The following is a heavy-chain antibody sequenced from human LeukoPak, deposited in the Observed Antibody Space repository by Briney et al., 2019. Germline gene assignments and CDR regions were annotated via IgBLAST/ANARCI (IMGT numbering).Heavy chain of an antibody. CDR2: IYYSGST. CDR3: ARDPTQYDSSGPGSAFDI. D-gene: IGHD3-22*01. CDR1: GDSISLSFYY. J-gene: IGHJ3*02. V-gene: IGHV4-39*07. Sequence: SETLSLTCSVSGDSISLSFYYWGWIRQPPGKGLEWIGSIYYSGSTYYNPSLKSRVTISVDTSKNQFSLKLSSVTAADTAVYYCARDPTQYDSSGPGSAFDIWGQGTMVTVSS.